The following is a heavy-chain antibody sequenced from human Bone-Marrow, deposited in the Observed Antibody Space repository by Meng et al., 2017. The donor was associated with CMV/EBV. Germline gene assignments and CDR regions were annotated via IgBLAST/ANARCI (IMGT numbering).Heavy chain of an antibody. Sequence: ASVKVSCKASGGTFSSYAISWVRQAPGQGLEWMGWINPYSGGANYAQKFQGRVIMTRDTSISTAYMELSSLRSDDTAVYYCARVPELTLSMEVWGQGTTVTVSS. CDR2: INPYSGGA. V-gene: IGHV1-2*02. D-gene: IGHD1-1*01. CDR1: GGTFSSYA. J-gene: IGHJ6*02. CDR3: ARVPELTLSMEV.